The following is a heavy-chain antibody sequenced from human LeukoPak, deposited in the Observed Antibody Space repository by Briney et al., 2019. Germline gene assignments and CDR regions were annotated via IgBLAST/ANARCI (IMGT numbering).Heavy chain of an antibody. D-gene: IGHD3-16*02. Sequence: PGGSLRLSCAASGFTFSSYGMHWVRQAPGKGLEWVAFIRYDGSNKYYADSVKGRFTISRENTKNTLYLQMNSLRAEDTAVYYFAKELSPPNYYYYYGMDVWGQGTTVTVSS. CDR3: AKELSPPNYYYYYGMDV. J-gene: IGHJ6*02. CDR1: GFTFSSYG. CDR2: IRYDGSNK. V-gene: IGHV3-30*02.